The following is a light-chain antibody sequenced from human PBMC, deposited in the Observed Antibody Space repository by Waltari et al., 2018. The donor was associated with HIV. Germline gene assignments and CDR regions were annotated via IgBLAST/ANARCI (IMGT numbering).Light chain of an antibody. CDR2: GKN. Sequence: SSEVPQDPAVYVALGHTIRSTCHGDSHSRYSASWDQQKPWKAPILVIYGKNNRPSGIPERFSGSNSGNTAALTITGAQAEDEADYYCNSRDNSGNSYDFGTGTTVTVL. CDR3: NSRDNSGNSYD. V-gene: IGLV3-19*01. CDR1: SHSRYS. J-gene: IGLJ1*01.